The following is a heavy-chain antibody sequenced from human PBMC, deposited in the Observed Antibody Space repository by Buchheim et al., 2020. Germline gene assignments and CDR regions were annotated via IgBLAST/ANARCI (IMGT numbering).Heavy chain of an antibody. CDR3: AKSDDYGDYMFNGY. CDR2: ISGSGGST. D-gene: IGHD4-17*01. V-gene: IGHV3-23*04. CDR1: GFSFSSFG. J-gene: IGHJ4*02. Sequence: VQLVESGGGVVQPGRSLRLSCVASGFSFSSFGMHWVRQAPGKGLEWVSAISGSGGSTYYADSVKGRFTISRDNSKNTLYLQMNSLRAEDTAVYYCAKSDDYGDYMFNGYWGQGTL.